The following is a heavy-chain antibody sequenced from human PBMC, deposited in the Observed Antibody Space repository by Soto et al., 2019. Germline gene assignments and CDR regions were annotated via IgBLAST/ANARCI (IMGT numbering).Heavy chain of an antibody. CDR1: GFTFSSYA. V-gene: IGHV3-23*01. Sequence: EVQLLESGGGLVQPGGSLRLSCAASGFTFSSYAMSWVRQAPGKGLEWVSAISGSGGSTYYADSVKGRFTISRDNSKNTLYLQMNSLRAEDTAVYYCAKSPSPPLWFGERWGYGMDVWGQGTTVTVSS. J-gene: IGHJ6*02. D-gene: IGHD3-10*01. CDR3: AKSPSPPLWFGERWGYGMDV. CDR2: ISGSGGST.